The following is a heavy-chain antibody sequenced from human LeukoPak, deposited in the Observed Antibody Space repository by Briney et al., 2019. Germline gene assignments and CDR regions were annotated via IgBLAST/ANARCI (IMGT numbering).Heavy chain of an antibody. Sequence: GGSLRLSCAASGFSFGSYAMHWVRQAPGKGLEWVAVISNDGNIQYYVDSVKGRFTISRDNSKNTVYLQMNSLRAEDTAIYYCAKGMGAFCNGDCSSRIFDYWGQGTLVTVSS. J-gene: IGHJ4*02. V-gene: IGHV3-30*04. CDR1: GFSFGSYA. D-gene: IGHD2-21*02. CDR2: ISNDGNIQ. CDR3: AKGMGAFCNGDCSSRIFDY.